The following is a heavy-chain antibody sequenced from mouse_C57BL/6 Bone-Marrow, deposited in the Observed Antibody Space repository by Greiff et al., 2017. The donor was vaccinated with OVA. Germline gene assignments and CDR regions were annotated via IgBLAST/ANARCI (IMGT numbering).Heavy chain of an antibody. CDR3: ARWSNYYGSSYDWYFDV. D-gene: IGHD1-1*01. J-gene: IGHJ1*03. V-gene: IGHV1-36*01. CDR1: GFTFTDYY. Sequence: VQLKQSGPVLVKPGPSVKISCKASGFTFTDYYMHWVKQSHGKSLEWIGLVYPYNGGTSYNQKFKGKATLTVDTSSSTAYMELNSLTSEDSAVYYCARWSNYYGSSYDWYFDVWGTGTTGTVSS. CDR2: VYPYNGGT.